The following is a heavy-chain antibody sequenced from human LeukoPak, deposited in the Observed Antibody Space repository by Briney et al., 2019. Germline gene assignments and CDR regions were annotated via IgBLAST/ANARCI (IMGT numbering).Heavy chain of an antibody. CDR2: ISSSGSTI. Sequence: KPGGSLRLSCAASGFTFSDYYMSWIRQAPGKGLEWVSYISSSGSTINYADSVKGRFTISRDSAKKSLFLQMNSLRAEGTAVYYCARVGSSGYPIDYWGQGTLVTVSS. J-gene: IGHJ4*02. CDR3: ARVGSSGYPIDY. V-gene: IGHV3-11*01. D-gene: IGHD3-22*01. CDR1: GFTFSDYY.